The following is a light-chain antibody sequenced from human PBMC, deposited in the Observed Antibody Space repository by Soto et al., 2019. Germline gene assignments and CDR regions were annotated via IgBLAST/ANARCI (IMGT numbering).Light chain of an antibody. CDR2: GSS. Sequence: EIVMTQSPATLSVSPGERATLSCRASQSVGSYLAWYQQKPGQAPRLLIYGSSTRATGIPARFSGSGSGTEFTLPISSLQSEDFAVYYCQHYNNWPYTFGQGTKLEIK. CDR1: QSVGSY. CDR3: QHYNNWPYT. J-gene: IGKJ2*01. V-gene: IGKV3-15*01.